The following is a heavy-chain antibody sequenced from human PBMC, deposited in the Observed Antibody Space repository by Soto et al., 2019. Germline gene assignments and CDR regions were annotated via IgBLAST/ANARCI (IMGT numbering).Heavy chain of an antibody. CDR1: GYSFTGYF. CDR3: ARANSGDDDEFDY. Sequence: QVQLVQSGAEVKKPGASVKVSCRASGYSFTGYFIHWVRQAPGQGLEWMGWINPKTGGKNYAQRFQGRVTMTRDTSVTTAYMEVYSLRSDDTAVYYCARANSGDDDEFDYWGQSTLVTVSS. CDR2: INPKTGGK. J-gene: IGHJ4*02. D-gene: IGHD5-12*01. V-gene: IGHV1-2*02.